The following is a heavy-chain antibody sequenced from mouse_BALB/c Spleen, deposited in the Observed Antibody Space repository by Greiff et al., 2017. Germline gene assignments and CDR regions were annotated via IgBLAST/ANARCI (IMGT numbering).Heavy chain of an antibody. CDR3: AREGGTARAPYYAMDY. V-gene: IGHV1-67*01. Sequence: QVQLQQSGPELVRPGVSVKISCKGSGYTFTDYAMHWVKQSHAKSLEWIGVISTYYGNTNYNQKFKGKATMTVDKSSSTAYMELARLTSEDSAIYYCAREGGTARAPYYAMDYWGQGTSVTVSS. CDR2: ISTYYGNT. D-gene: IGHD3-2*01. J-gene: IGHJ4*01. CDR1: GYTFTDYA.